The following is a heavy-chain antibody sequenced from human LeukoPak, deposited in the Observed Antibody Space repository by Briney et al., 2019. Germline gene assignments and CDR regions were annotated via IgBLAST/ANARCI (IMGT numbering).Heavy chain of an antibody. V-gene: IGHV3-74*01. CDR3: AKSIAVAGLAGGRTFDY. CDR1: GFTFSSYW. CDR2: INSDGSST. Sequence: GGSLRLSCAASGFTFSSYWMHWVRQAPGKGLVWVSRINSDGSSTSYADSVKGRFTISRDNAKNTLYLQMNSLRAEDTAVYYCAKSIAVAGLAGGRTFDYWGQGTLVTVSS. J-gene: IGHJ4*02. D-gene: IGHD6-19*01.